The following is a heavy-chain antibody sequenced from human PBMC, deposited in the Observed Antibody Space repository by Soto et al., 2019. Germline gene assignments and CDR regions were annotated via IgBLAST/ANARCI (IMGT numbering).Heavy chain of an antibody. CDR2: IYYSGST. V-gene: IGHV4-59*02. D-gene: IGHD6-13*01. CDR3: ARVPGYSSSWYLGP. Sequence: SETLALTCTVSGGSVSTYYWSWILQPPGKGLEWIGYIYYSGSTNHNPSLKSRVTISVDTSKNQFSLKLSSVTAADTAVYYCARVPGYSSSWYLGPSGQGTLVTVSS. CDR1: GGSVSTYY. J-gene: IGHJ5*02.